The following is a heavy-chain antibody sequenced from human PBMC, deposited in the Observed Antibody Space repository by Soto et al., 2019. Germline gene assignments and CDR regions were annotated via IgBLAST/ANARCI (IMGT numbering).Heavy chain of an antibody. CDR2: IYYSGST. Sequence: XETLSLTCAVSGCSISSSSYYWGWIRQPPGKGLEWIGSIYYSGSTYYNPSLKSRVTISVDTSKNQFSLKLSSVTAADTAVYYCARWGRGIDYWGQGTLVTVSS. CDR1: GCSISSSSYY. D-gene: IGHD3-16*01. V-gene: IGHV4-39*01. CDR3: ARWGRGIDY. J-gene: IGHJ4*02.